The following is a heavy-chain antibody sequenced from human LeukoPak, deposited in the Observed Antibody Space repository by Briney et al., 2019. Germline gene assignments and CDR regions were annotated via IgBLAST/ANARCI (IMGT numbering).Heavy chain of an antibody. Sequence: SETLSLTCTVSGVSTTNGIYYWAWIRQSPGKGLKWIGSVHNVGSTYYNLSLRGRVTMSIDTSKNQFSLRLNSVTAEDTAVYYCARHAEYNSGWHFYLDHWGQGILVTVSS. CDR3: ARHAEYNSGWHFYLDH. CDR1: GVSTTNGIYY. V-gene: IGHV4-39*01. CDR2: VHNVGST. J-gene: IGHJ4*02. D-gene: IGHD6-19*01.